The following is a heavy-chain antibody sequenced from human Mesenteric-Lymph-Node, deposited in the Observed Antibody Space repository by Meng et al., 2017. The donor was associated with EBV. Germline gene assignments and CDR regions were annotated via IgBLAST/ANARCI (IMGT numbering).Heavy chain of an antibody. V-gene: IGHV4-4*02. Sequence: QVHLPESGPGLVKPSGTLSLPCAVAGDSISISRWWGWVRQPPGKGLEWIGEISHSGRTTYNPSLKSRVTISADKSKNQFSLKLNSVTAADTAVYYCARSPGWYSLDYWGQGTLVTVSS. D-gene: IGHD6-19*01. CDR1: GDSISISRW. J-gene: IGHJ4*02. CDR2: ISHSGRT. CDR3: ARSPGWYSLDY.